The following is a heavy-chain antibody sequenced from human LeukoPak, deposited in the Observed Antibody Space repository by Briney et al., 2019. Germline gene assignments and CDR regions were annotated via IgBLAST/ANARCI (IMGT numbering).Heavy chain of an antibody. Sequence: SETLSLTCTVSGGSFSSGDYSWNWIRQPAGQGLEWIGRLFSSGTTNYNPSLKSRVTISGDTSNNQFSLKLTSVTAADTAVYYCARGVPAAAFDYWGQGTLVTVSS. CDR2: LFSSGTT. J-gene: IGHJ4*02. D-gene: IGHD2-2*01. CDR3: ARGVPAAAFDY. CDR1: GGSFSSGDYS. V-gene: IGHV4-61*02.